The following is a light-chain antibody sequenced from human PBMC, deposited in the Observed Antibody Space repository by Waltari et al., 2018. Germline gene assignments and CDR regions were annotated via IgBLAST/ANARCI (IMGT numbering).Light chain of an antibody. CDR2: KSS. Sequence: DIQTTQPPPLLSASVGDSIPITCRASQSISRWLAWYQQKPGQAPKMLIYKSSTLDSGVPSRFSGRGSGTEFTLTISSLQPDDFATYYCQEYSTSSLSFAGGTKVDI. CDR3: QEYSTSSLS. CDR1: QSISRW. V-gene: IGKV1-5*03. J-gene: IGKJ4*01.